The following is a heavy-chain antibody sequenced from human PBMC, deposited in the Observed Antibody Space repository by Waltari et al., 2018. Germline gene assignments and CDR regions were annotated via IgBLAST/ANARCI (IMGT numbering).Heavy chain of an antibody. J-gene: IGHJ4*02. V-gene: IGHV4-38-2*02. CDR3: AREVQGVIDY. CDR1: GYSISSGYY. CDR2: IYHSGST. Sequence: QVQLQESGPGLVKPSETLSLTRNASGYSISSGYYWGWIRQPPGKGLEWIGSIYHSGSTYYNPSLKSRVTISVDTSKNQFSLKLSSVTAADTAVYYCAREVQGVIDYWGQGTLVTVSS. D-gene: IGHD3-10*01.